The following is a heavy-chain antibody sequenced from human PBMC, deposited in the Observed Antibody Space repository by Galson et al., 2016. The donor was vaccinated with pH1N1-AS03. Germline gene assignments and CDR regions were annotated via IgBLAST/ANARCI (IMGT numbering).Heavy chain of an antibody. CDR2: IIGAGGVP. CDR1: GFPFSSYA. CDR3: AKDKEAVADRRGYFFDD. V-gene: IGHV3-23*01. D-gene: IGHD6-19*01. J-gene: IGHJ4*02. Sequence: LRLSCAASGFPFSSYAMSWVRQAPGKGLEWVASIIGAGGVPYYAGSVKGRFAVSRDTSENTVYLQLDRLRAEDTAVYYCAKDKEAVADRRGYFFDDWGQGTLVTVSS.